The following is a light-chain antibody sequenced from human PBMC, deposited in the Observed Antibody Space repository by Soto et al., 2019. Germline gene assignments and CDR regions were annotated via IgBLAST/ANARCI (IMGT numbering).Light chain of an antibody. Sequence: DTQMTQSPSTLSASVGDRVTITCRASQSISSWLAWYQQKPGKAPKLLIYKASTLHSGVPSSFSGRGSGTEFTLTISSLQPDDFATYYCQQYDSYPLTFGEGTKVESK. V-gene: IGKV1-5*03. J-gene: IGKJ4*01. CDR3: QQYDSYPLT. CDR2: KAS. CDR1: QSISSW.